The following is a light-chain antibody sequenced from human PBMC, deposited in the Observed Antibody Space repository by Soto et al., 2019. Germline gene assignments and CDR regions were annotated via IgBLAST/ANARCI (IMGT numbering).Light chain of an antibody. CDR1: QSFSSTF. CDR2: GAS. Sequence: EILLTQSPDSLSLSPGDRATLSCRASQSFSSTFFAWYQQKPGQAPRLLIYGASSRATGIPDRFSGSGSGTDFTLTISRLEPEDFAVYSCQHYASSVTFGQGTKVEIK. J-gene: IGKJ1*01. CDR3: QHYASSVT. V-gene: IGKV3-20*01.